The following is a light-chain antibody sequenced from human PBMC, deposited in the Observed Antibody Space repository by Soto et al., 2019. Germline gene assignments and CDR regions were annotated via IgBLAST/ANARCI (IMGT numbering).Light chain of an antibody. CDR2: GAS. CDR3: QQYGSSFWT. V-gene: IGKV3-20*01. CDR1: QSVSSSY. Sequence: EIVLTQSPGTLSLSPGERATLSCRASQSVSSSYLAWYQQKPGQAPRLLIYGASSRATGIPDRFSGSGSGTDFTLTIRRLEPEDFGVYYCQQYGSSFWTFGQGTKVEIK. J-gene: IGKJ1*01.